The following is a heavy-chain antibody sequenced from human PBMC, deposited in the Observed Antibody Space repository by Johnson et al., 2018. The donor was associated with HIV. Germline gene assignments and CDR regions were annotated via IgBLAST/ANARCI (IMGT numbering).Heavy chain of an antibody. CDR2: VSYDARNK. CDR3: ARDPGNGGRPFDAFDI. CDR1: AFSFSGYA. V-gene: IGHV3-30*04. Sequence: QVQLVESGGGVVQPGRSLRLSCTSAFSFSGYAMHWVRQAPGTGLEWVAVVSYDARNKYYADSVKGRFTISRDNSTNTVFLQMDSLRGEDTADYYCARDPGNGGRPFDAFDIWGQGTMVTVSS. D-gene: IGHD4-23*01. J-gene: IGHJ3*02.